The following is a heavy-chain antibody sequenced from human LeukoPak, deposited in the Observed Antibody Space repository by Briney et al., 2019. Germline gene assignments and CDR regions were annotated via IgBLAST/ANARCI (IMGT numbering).Heavy chain of an antibody. D-gene: IGHD3-9*01. V-gene: IGHV3-30*18. J-gene: IGHJ4*02. Sequence: GGSLRLSCAASGFSFSTYDMHWVRQAPGKGLEWGAVISSDGSHKYWADSVKGRFTISRDNSKNTVYLQMNSLRAEDTAVYYCAKGSIDWYYFDYWGQGTLVTVSS. CDR3: AKGSIDWYYFDY. CDR2: ISSDGSHK. CDR1: GFSFSTYD.